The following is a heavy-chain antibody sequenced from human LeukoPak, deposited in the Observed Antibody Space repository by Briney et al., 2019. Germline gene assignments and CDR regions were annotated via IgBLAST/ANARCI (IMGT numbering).Heavy chain of an antibody. CDR2: VIPIFGTT. D-gene: IGHD3-22*01. V-gene: IGHV1-69*13. CDR1: GGTFSSYA. CDR3: VRDRGHYYDSSGFYPFDY. Sequence: SVKVSRKASGGTFSSYAVSWVRQAPGQGLEWLGGVIPIFGTTTYAQKSQGRVTISAAESTTTAYMELSSLRSEDTAVYYCVRDRGHYYDSSGFYPFDYWGQGTLVTVSS. J-gene: IGHJ4*02.